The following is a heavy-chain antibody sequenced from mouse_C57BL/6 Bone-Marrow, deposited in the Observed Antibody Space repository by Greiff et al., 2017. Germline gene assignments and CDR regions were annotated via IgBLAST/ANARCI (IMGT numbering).Heavy chain of an antibody. CDR1: GFNIKDDY. Sequence: VQLQQSGAELVRPGASVKLSCTASGFNIKDDYMHWVKQRPEQGLEWIGWIDPENGDTEYASKFQGKATITADTSSNTAYLQLSSLTSEDTAVYYCTTCYGSSGGYFDYWGQGTTLTVSS. CDR3: TTCYGSSGGYFDY. V-gene: IGHV14-4*01. D-gene: IGHD1-1*01. J-gene: IGHJ2*01. CDR2: IDPENGDT.